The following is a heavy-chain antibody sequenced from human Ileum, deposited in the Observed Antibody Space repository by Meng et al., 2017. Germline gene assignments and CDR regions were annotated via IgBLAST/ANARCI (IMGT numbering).Heavy chain of an antibody. Sequence: GQLGEAGGGLVQPGGPLMLSLAASGFIFSSSGMNWVRQAPGKGLEWVSSISSSARNTYYADSVMGRFTISRDNSKNTVYLQMTSLRVEDTAVYYCAKDPDELDSWGQGTLVTVSS. CDR3: AKDPDELDS. CDR1: GFIFSSSG. V-gene: IGHV3-23*04. CDR2: ISSSARNT. J-gene: IGHJ4*02.